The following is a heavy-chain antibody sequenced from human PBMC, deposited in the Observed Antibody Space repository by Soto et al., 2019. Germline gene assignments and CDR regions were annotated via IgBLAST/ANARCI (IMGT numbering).Heavy chain of an antibody. Sequence: GESLKISCKGSGYSFTSYWIGWVRQMPGKGLEWMGIIYPGDSDTRYSPSFQGQVTISADKSISTAYLQWSSLKASDTAMYYCARRKYYYDSSGYHYYFDYWGQGTLVTVSS. V-gene: IGHV5-51*01. J-gene: IGHJ4*02. CDR2: IYPGDSDT. CDR1: GYSFTSYW. D-gene: IGHD3-22*01. CDR3: ARRKYYYDSSGYHYYFDY.